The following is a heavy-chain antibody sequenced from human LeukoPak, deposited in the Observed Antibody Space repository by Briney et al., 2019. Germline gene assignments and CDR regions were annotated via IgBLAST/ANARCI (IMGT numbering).Heavy chain of an antibody. CDR1: GFTVSSNY. CDR3: ARELGSGSDYGMDV. D-gene: IGHD3-10*01. V-gene: IGHV3-66*01. CDR2: IYSGGST. Sequence: SGGSLRLSCAASGFTVSSNYMSWVPQAPGKGLEGVSVIYSGGSTYSADSVKGRFTISRDNSKNTLFLQMNSLRAEDTAVYYCARELGSGSDYGMDVWGQGTTVTVSS. J-gene: IGHJ6*02.